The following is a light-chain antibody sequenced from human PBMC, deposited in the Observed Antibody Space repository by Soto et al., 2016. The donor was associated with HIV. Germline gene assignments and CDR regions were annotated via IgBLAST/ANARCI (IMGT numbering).Light chain of an antibody. CDR2: GAS. V-gene: IGKV1-39*02. J-gene: IGKJ1*01. CDR3: LQPEDFASYYRQCDYSRPMWT. Sequence: QQKPGKAPKILIYGASSFQSGVPSRFSGSGSGADFILTINSFSSLVLYNLNILQPEDFASYYRQCDYSRPMWTLGQGTKVEIK.